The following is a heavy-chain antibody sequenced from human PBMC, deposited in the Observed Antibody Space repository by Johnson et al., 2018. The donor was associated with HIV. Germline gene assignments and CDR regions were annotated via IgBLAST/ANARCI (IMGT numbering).Heavy chain of an antibody. Sequence: QVQLVGSGGGLVQPGGSLRLSCAASGFIFSTYGIHWVRQAPGKGLERVAGMWYDGSNKDYADSVKGRFPISRDYSKNTLYLQLNSLRAEDTAVYYCARSDSSGYYPSHAFDIWGQGTMVTVSS. CDR2: MWYDGSNK. J-gene: IGHJ3*02. CDR3: ARSDSSGYYPSHAFDI. V-gene: IGHV3-33*01. D-gene: IGHD3-22*01. CDR1: GFIFSTYG.